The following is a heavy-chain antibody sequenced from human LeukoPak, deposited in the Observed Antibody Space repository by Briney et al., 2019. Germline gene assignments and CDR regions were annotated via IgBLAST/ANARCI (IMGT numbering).Heavy chain of an antibody. D-gene: IGHD3-22*01. CDR1: GFTFSSYE. Sequence: GGSLRLSCAASGFTFSSYEMNWVRQAPGKGLEWVSYISSSGSTIYYADSVKGRFTISRDNAKNSLYLQMNSLRVEDTAVYYCAREGHDSSGNDAFDIWGQGTMVTVSS. J-gene: IGHJ3*02. CDR3: AREGHDSSGNDAFDI. V-gene: IGHV3-48*03. CDR2: ISSSGSTI.